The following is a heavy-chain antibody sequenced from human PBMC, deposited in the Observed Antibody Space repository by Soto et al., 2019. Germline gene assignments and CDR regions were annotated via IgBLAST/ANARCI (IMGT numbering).Heavy chain of an antibody. Sequence: QVQLVESGGGVVQPGRSLRLSCAASGFTFSSYGMHWVRQAPGKGLEWVSVIWNDGSNKYYADSVKGRFTISRDNSKNTLYLQMNSLRAEDTAVYYCASAEGSSLRGGYYYYGMDVWGEGTTVTVSS. CDR2: IWNDGSNK. CDR1: GFTFSSYG. V-gene: IGHV3-33*01. D-gene: IGHD6-13*01. J-gene: IGHJ6*04. CDR3: ASAEGSSLRGGYYYYGMDV.